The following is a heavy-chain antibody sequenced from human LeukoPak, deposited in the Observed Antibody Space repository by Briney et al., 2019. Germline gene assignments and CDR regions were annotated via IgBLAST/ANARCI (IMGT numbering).Heavy chain of an antibody. CDR3: GRSGRGTDFYFDR. Sequence: ASVKVSCKASAYSFTRYGVSWVRQAPGQGLEWMGWISGSTGNTKYVEKFQGRLTVTADTSTSTAYMDLTKLRIDDTAVYFCGRSGRGTDFYFDRWGEGTLVTVSS. V-gene: IGHV1-18*01. J-gene: IGHJ4*02. CDR2: ISGSTGNT. D-gene: IGHD1-26*01. CDR1: AYSFTRYG.